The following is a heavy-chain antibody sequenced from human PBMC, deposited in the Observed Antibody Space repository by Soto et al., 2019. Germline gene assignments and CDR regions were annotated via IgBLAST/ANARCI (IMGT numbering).Heavy chain of an antibody. CDR2: IKPDGGST. Sequence: QVQLVQSGAEVVTPGASVKVSCKASGYTFTRYWIHWVRQAPGQGLEWMGLIKPDGGSTTYAPKFQGRVAMTRATSTSTVYMELSSLRSEDTAVYYCARLEGVGASLYDWGQGALVTVSS. D-gene: IGHD1-26*01. CDR1: GYTFTRYW. CDR3: ARLEGVGASLYD. V-gene: IGHV1-46*01. J-gene: IGHJ4*02.